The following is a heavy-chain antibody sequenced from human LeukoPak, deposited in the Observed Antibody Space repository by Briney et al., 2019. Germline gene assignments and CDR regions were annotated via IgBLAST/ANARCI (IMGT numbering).Heavy chain of an antibody. D-gene: IGHD6-19*01. V-gene: IGHV1-46*01. J-gene: IGHJ3*02. Sequence: ASVKVSCKASGGTFSSYAISWVRQAPGQGLEWMGIINPSGGSTSYAQKFQGRVTMTRDMSTSTVYMELSSLRSEDTAVYYCARDGRGWGIAVAAIDAFDIWGQGTMVTVSS. CDR3: ARDGRGWGIAVAAIDAFDI. CDR2: INPSGGST. CDR1: GGTFSSYA.